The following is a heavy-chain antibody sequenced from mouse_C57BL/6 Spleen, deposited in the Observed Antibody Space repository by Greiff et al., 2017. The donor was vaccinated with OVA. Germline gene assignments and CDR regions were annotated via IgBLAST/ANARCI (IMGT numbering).Heavy chain of an antibody. V-gene: IGHV2-5*01. CDR2: IWRGGST. CDR1: GFPLTSYG. Sequence: VKLEESGPGLVQPSQSLSITCTVSGFPLTSYGVHWVRQSPGKGLEWLGVIWRGGSTDYNAAFMSRLSITKDNSKSQVFFKMNSLQADDTAIYYCAKDSNYYYAMDYWGQGTSVTVSS. D-gene: IGHD2-5*01. J-gene: IGHJ4*01. CDR3: AKDSNYYYAMDY.